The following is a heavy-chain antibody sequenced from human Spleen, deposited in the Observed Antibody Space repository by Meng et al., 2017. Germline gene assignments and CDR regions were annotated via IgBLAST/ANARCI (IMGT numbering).Heavy chain of an antibody. CDR3: VPRTTYFDS. J-gene: IGHJ4*02. Sequence: EVQLVESGGGLVQPGGSLRLSCVASGFTVSSNYMSWVRQAPGKGLEWVSIIYGGGSTYYANSVKGRFTISRDNSKNTLYLQMNSLRAEDTAVYYCVPRTTYFDSWGLGTLVTVSS. D-gene: IGHD4-11*01. CDR1: GFTVSSNY. V-gene: IGHV3-66*01. CDR2: IYGGGST.